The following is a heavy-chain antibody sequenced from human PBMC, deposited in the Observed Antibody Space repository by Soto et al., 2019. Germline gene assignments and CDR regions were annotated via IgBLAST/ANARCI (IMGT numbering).Heavy chain of an antibody. V-gene: IGHV2-70*01. CDR1: GFSLSTSGMC. Sequence: PTLVNPTQTLTLTCTFSGFSLSTSGMCVSWIRQPPGKALEWLALIDWDDDKYYSTSLKTRLTISKDTSKNQVVLTMTNMDPVDTATYYCARTPYYYDSSGYRQYYFDYWGQGTLVTVSS. CDR3: ARTPYYYDSSGYRQYYFDY. J-gene: IGHJ4*02. D-gene: IGHD3-22*01. CDR2: IDWDDDK.